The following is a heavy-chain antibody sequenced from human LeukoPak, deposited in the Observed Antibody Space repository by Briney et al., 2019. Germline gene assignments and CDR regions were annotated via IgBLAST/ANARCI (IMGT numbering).Heavy chain of an antibody. V-gene: IGHV3-53*01. Sequence: GGSLRLSCSASGFTVSSNYMSWVRQAPGKGLEWVSVIYSGGSTYYADSVKGRFTISRDNSKNTLYLQMNSLRAEDTAVYYCARETSSGWERGAFDIWGQGIMVTVSS. J-gene: IGHJ3*02. CDR1: GFTVSSNY. CDR2: IYSGGST. D-gene: IGHD6-19*01. CDR3: ARETSSGWERGAFDI.